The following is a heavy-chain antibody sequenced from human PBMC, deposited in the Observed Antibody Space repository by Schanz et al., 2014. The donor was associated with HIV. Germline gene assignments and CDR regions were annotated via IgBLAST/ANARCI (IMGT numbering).Heavy chain of an antibody. CDR3: ARGGIWEWDQPDFDY. J-gene: IGHJ4*02. Sequence: QVQLVESGGGVVQPGRSLRLSCAVSGLTFSNYAMHWVRQAPDKGLDWVALISYDGAKQYYADSVKGRFTISRDTSKSTVYLQMNSLRIEDTGVFYCARGGIWEWDQPDFDYWGQGTLVTVSS. CDR2: ISYDGAKQ. CDR1: GLTFSNYA. V-gene: IGHV3-30-3*01. D-gene: IGHD2-15*01.